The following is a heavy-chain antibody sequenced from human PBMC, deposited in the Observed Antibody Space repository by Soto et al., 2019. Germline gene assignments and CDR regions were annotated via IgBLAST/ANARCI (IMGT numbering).Heavy chain of an antibody. CDR2: IIPIFGTA. Sequence: SVKVSCKASGGTFSSYAISWVRQAPGQGLEWMGGIIPIFGTANYAQKFQGRVTITANESTSTAYMELSRLRSEDTAVYYCASTITFGGVIVFVGMDDWGQGTTVTVSS. V-gene: IGHV1-69*13. CDR3: ASTITFGGVIVFVGMDD. D-gene: IGHD3-16*02. CDR1: GGTFSSYA. J-gene: IGHJ6*02.